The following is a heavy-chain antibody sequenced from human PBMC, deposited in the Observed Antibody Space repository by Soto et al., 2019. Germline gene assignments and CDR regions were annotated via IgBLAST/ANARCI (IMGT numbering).Heavy chain of an antibody. V-gene: IGHV1-3*01. CDR1: GYNFTRHG. J-gene: IGHJ5*02. CDR2: INAGNGNT. Sequence: ASVKVSCKASGYNFTRHGIQWVRQAPGQRLEWMGWINAGNGNTKYSQKSQGRFTFSRDTSASTAYMELSSLRSEDTAVYYCARGIATGQLDPWGQGTLVTVSS. CDR3: ARGIATGQLDP. D-gene: IGHD2-15*01.